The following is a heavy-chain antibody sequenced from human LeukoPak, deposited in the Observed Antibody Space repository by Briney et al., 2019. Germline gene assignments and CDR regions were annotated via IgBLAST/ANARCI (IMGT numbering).Heavy chain of an antibody. CDR2: IIPIFGTA. CDR1: GCTFSSYA. J-gene: IGHJ4*02. D-gene: IGHD6-13*01. CDR3: ARVRYSSMTLDY. Sequence: GASVKVSCTASGCTFSSYAISWVRQAPGQGLEWMGGIIPIFGTANYAQKFQGRVTITADESTSTAYMELSSLRSEDTAVHYCARVRYSSMTLDYWGQGTLVTVSS. V-gene: IGHV1-69*13.